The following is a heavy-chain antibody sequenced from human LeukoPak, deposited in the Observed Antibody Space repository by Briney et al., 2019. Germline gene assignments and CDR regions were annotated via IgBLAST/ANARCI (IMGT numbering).Heavy chain of an antibody. CDR3: ARRDGTMVRGKYYYYMDV. CDR2: IYYSGST. CDR1: GGSISSYY. J-gene: IGHJ6*03. V-gene: IGHV4-59*01. Sequence: PSETLSLTCTVSGGSISSYYWSWIWQPPGKGLEWIGYIYYSGSTNYNPSLKSRVTISVDTSKNQFSLKLSSVTAADTAVYYCARRDGTMVRGKYYYYMDVWGKGTTVTISS. D-gene: IGHD3-10*01.